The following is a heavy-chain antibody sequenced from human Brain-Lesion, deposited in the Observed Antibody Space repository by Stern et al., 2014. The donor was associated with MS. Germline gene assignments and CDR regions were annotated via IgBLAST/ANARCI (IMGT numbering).Heavy chain of an antibody. Sequence: QLVESGAEVKKPGESLKISCKGSGYRVTSNWIGWGRQMPGKGLERMGIIWPGDSDTRYSPSFQGQVTISADKSISTAYLQWSSLQASDTAMYYCARRGDSSSSGFDYWGQGTLVIVSS. D-gene: IGHD6-6*01. CDR1: GYRVTSNW. J-gene: IGHJ4*02. CDR3: ARRGDSSSSGFDY. CDR2: IWPGDSDT. V-gene: IGHV5-51*01.